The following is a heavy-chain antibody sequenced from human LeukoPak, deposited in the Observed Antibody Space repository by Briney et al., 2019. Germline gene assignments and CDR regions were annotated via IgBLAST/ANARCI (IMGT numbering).Heavy chain of an antibody. V-gene: IGHV4-59*01. CDR3: ARGYGSGIDY. Sequence: PSETLSLTCTVSGGSISSYYWSWFRQPPGKGLEWIGYIYYSGSTNYNPSLKSRVTISVDTSKNQFSLKLSSVTAADTAVYYCARGYGSGIDYWGQGTLVTVSS. CDR2: IYYSGST. CDR1: GGSISSYY. J-gene: IGHJ4*02. D-gene: IGHD3-10*01.